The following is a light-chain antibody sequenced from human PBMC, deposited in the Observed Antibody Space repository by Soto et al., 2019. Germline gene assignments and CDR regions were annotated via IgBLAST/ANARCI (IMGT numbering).Light chain of an antibody. CDR3: CSNAGGSTYV. CDR2: EAS. CDR1: SSDVGSHKL. J-gene: IGLJ1*01. Sequence: QSALTQPASVSGSPGQSTTISCTGTSSDVGSHKLVSWYQQYPGKAPKLIIFEASKRPSGVSNRFSGSKSGSTASLTISGLQAEDEADYYCCSNAGGSTYVFGTGTKLTVL. V-gene: IGLV2-23*01.